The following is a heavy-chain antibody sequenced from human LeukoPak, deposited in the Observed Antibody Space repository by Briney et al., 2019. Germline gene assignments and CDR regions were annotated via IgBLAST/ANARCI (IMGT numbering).Heavy chain of an antibody. CDR1: GYTFTGYY. Sequence: ASVKVSCKASGYTFTGYYMHWVRQAPGQGLEWMGWINPNSGGTNYAQKFQGRVTMTRDTSISTAYMELSRLRSDDTAVYYCARDPPRFSIVGARSNWFDPWGQGTLVTVSS. CDR3: ARDPPRFSIVGARSNWFDP. CDR2: INPNSGGT. D-gene: IGHD1-26*01. V-gene: IGHV1-2*02. J-gene: IGHJ5*02.